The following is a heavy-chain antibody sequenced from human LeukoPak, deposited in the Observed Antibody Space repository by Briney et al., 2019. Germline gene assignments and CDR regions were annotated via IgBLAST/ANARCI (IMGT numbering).Heavy chain of an antibody. CDR1: GYTFTGYY. J-gene: IGHJ4*02. CDR3: ARETGGFLGVNVDTYYFDY. V-gene: IGHV1-2*06. D-gene: IGHD7-27*01. Sequence: ASVKVSCKASGYTFTGYYMHWVRQAPGQGLEWMGRINPNSGGTNYAQKFQGRVTMTRDTSISTAYMELSRLRPDDTAVYYCARETGGFLGVNVDTYYFDYWGQGTLVTVSS. CDR2: INPNSGGT.